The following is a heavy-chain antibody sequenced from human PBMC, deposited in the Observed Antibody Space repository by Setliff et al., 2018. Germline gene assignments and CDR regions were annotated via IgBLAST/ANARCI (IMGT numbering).Heavy chain of an antibody. CDR3: ARERGLGYCSSTSCLNSYFYYYAMDF. D-gene: IGHD2-2*01. J-gene: IGHJ6*02. CDR2: INHSGST. CDR1: GGSFSGYY. V-gene: IGHV4-34*01. Sequence: SETLSLTCAVYGGSFSGYYWSWIRQPPGKGLEWIGEINHSGSTNYNPSLKSRVTISVDTSKNQFSLKLSSVTAADTAVYYCARERGLGYCSSTSCLNSYFYYYAMDFWGQGTTVTVSS.